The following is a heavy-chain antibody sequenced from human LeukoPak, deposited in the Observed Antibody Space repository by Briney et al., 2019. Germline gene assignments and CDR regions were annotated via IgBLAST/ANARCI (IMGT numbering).Heavy chain of an antibody. D-gene: IGHD5-18*01. J-gene: IGHJ4*02. V-gene: IGHV1-18*01. CDR1: GYTFTSYG. CDR3: ARPLTTANVDY. CDR2: ISAYNGNT. Sequence: ASVKVSCKASGYTFTSYGISWVRRGPGQGLEWMVWISAYNGNTNYAQNLQGRVTMTTDTSTSPAYMELRSLSSDDTAVYYCARPLTTANVDYWGQGTLVTVSS.